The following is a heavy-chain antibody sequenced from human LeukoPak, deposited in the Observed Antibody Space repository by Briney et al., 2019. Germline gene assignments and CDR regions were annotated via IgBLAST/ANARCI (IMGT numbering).Heavy chain of an antibody. J-gene: IGHJ4*02. D-gene: IGHD6-19*01. CDR3: ARGFGSSGWYVFDY. V-gene: IGHV1-69*13. Sequence: ASVNVSCKASGGTFSSYAFSWVRQAPGQGREWVGGIIPIFGTANYAQKFQGRVTITADESTSTAYMELSSLRSEDTAVYYCARGFGSSGWYVFDYWGQGTLVTVSS. CDR2: IIPIFGTA. CDR1: GGTFSSYA.